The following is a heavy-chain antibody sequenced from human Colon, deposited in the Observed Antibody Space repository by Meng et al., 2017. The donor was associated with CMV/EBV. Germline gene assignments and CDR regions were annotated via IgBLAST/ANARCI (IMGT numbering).Heavy chain of an antibody. Sequence: SVTVSCKTIVGTFSSFAITWVRQAPGQGLEWMGGIIPIHDTTNYAQKFQGRVTVTTYESTSTVYMELSRLTSDDTAVYYCVRDDNWYGMDVWGQGTTVTVSS. V-gene: IGHV1-69*05. CDR1: VGTFSSFA. J-gene: IGHJ6*02. CDR2: IIPIHDTT. CDR3: VRDDNWYGMDV. D-gene: IGHD1-14*01.